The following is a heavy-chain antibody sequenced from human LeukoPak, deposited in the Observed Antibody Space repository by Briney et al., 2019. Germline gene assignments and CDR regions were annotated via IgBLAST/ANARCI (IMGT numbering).Heavy chain of an antibody. D-gene: IGHD3-22*01. V-gene: IGHV1-69*01. CDR2: IIPIFGTA. CDR3: ARAGELYYYDSSGYYYPSGWFDP. CDR1: GGTSSSYA. J-gene: IGHJ5*02. Sequence: SVKVSCKASGGTSSSYAISWVRQAPGQGLEWMGGIIPIFGTANYTQKFQGRVTITADESTSTAYMELSSLRSEDTAVYYCARAGELYYYDSSGYYYPSGWFDPWGQGTLVTVSS.